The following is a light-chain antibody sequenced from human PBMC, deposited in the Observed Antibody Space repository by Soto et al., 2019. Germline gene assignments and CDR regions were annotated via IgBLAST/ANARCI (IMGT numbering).Light chain of an antibody. CDR1: RNDVGSYNL. J-gene: IGLJ1*01. CDR3: CSYAGSSTLV. V-gene: IGLV2-23*02. Sequence: QAALTQPASVSATPGQSITISCTGTRNDVGSYNLVSWYQQHPGKAPKLMIYEVSKRPSGVSNRFSGSKSGNTASLTISGLQAEDEADYYCCSYAGSSTLVFGTGTKSPS. CDR2: EVS.